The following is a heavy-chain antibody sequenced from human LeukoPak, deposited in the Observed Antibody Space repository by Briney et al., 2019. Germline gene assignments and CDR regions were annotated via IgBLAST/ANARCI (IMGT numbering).Heavy chain of an antibody. V-gene: IGHV3-7*01. D-gene: IGHD3-16*02. CDR2: IKQDGSET. J-gene: IGHJ6*03. CDR1: GFIFSNFW. Sequence: GGSLRLSCEASGFIFSNFWMTWVRQAPGKGLEWVANIKQDGSETYYVDSVKGRFTISRDNSKNTLYMQMNSLRAEDTAVYYCARDHHHRLWDDYYYYMDVWGKGTTVTISS. CDR3: ARDHHHRLWDDYYYYMDV.